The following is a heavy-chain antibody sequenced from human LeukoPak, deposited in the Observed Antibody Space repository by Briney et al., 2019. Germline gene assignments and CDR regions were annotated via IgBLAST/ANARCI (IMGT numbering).Heavy chain of an antibody. D-gene: IGHD3-3*01. CDR1: GFTFDDYA. J-gene: IGHJ5*02. V-gene: IGHV3-9*01. Sequence: GGSLRLSCAASGFTFDDYAMHWVRQPPGKGLEWVSGITWNSGSIAYADSVKGRFTISRDNAKNSLYLQMNSLRSEDTAVYYCASVLRFALDPWGQGTLVTVSS. CDR3: ASVLRFALDP. CDR2: ITWNSGSI.